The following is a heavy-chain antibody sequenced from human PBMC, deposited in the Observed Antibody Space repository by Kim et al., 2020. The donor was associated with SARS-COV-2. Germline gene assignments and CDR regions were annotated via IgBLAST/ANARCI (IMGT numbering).Heavy chain of an antibody. Sequence: SETLSLTCTVSGGSISSYYWSWIRQPPGKGLEWIGIYYYSGSPNYNPPLKSQFTISVDTSKNQFSLKLSSVPAAATAVYYCASSTYCSGGSCYLDYYYGMDVWGQGTTVTVAS. CDR3: ASSTYCSGGSCYLDYYYGMDV. J-gene: IGHJ6*02. D-gene: IGHD2-15*01. CDR1: GGSISSYY. CDR2: YYYSGSP. V-gene: IGHV4-59*01.